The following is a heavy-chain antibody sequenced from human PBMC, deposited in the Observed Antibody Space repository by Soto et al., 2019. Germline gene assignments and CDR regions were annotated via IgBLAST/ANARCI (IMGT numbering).Heavy chain of an antibody. CDR2: INPSGGST. Sequence: APVKVPFKTPGYTFTRYNIHWVRQAPGQRLEWMGIINPSGGSTSYAQKFQGRVTMTRDTSTSTVYMELSSLRSEDTAVYYCARDKIYGGNSQGFDPWGQGTLVTVS. CDR3: ARDKIYGGNSQGFDP. J-gene: IGHJ5*02. D-gene: IGHD4-17*01. CDR1: GYTFTRYN. V-gene: IGHV1-46*03.